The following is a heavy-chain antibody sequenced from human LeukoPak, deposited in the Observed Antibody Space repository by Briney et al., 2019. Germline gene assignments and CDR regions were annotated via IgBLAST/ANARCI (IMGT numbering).Heavy chain of an antibody. CDR2: ISDRGGTT. J-gene: IGHJ4*02. D-gene: IGHD2-15*01. V-gene: IGHV3-23*01. Sequence: GGSLRLSCAASGFTFSSYAMAWVRQAPGKGLEWVSGISDRGGTTYFADSVEGRFTISRDNSKNTLYLQMNNLGAEDTAVYYCAKVTSAGSCYQSDYWGQGTLVTVSS. CDR3: AKVTSAGSCYQSDY. CDR1: GFTFSSYA.